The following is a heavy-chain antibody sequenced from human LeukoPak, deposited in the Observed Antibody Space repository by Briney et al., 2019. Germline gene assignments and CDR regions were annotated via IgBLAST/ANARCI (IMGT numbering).Heavy chain of an antibody. CDR2: IYYSGST. J-gene: IGHJ4*02. CDR3: ARVTNYYDSSGYYYTYYFDY. V-gene: IGHV4-39*07. D-gene: IGHD3-22*01. CDR1: GGSISSSSYY. Sequence: SETLSLTCTVSGGSISSSSYYWGWIRQPPGKGLEWIGSIYYSGSTYYNPSLKSRLTISVDTSKNQFSLKLSSVTAADTAVYYCARVTNYYDSSGYYYTYYFDYWGQGTLVTVSS.